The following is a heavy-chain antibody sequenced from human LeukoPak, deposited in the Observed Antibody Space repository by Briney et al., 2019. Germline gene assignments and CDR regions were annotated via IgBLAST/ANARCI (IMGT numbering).Heavy chain of an antibody. CDR1: GYTFTSYG. D-gene: IGHD3-22*01. Sequence: ASVKVSCKASGYTFTSYGISWVRQAPGQGLEWMGWISAYNGNTNYAQKLQGRVTMTTDTSTSTAYMELRSLRSDDTAVYYCARDPYYYGSTAPYYYMDVWGKGTTVTISS. V-gene: IGHV1-18*01. CDR3: ARDPYYYGSTAPYYYMDV. J-gene: IGHJ6*03. CDR2: ISAYNGNT.